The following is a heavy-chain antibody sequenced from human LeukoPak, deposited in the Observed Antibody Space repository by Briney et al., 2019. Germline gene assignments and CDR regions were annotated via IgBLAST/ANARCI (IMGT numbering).Heavy chain of an antibody. J-gene: IGHJ5*02. V-gene: IGHV4-34*01. CDR3: ARAQEYDILTGYYNH. Sequence: SETLSLTCAVYGGSFSGYYWSWIRQPPGKGLEWIGEINHSGSTNYNPSLKSRVTISVDTSKNQFSLKLSSVTAADTAVYYCARAQEYDILTGYYNHWGQGTPVTVSS. CDR1: GGSFSGYY. D-gene: IGHD3-9*01. CDR2: INHSGST.